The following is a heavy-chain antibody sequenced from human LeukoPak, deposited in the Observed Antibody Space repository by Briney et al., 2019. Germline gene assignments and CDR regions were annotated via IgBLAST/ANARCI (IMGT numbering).Heavy chain of an antibody. Sequence: PSETLSLTCTVSGGSISSSSYYWGWIRQPPGKGLEWIGSIYYSGSTYYIPSLKCRVTISVDTSKNQFSLKLSSVTAADTAVYYCASGYGDFHPFDYWGQGTLVTVSS. D-gene: IGHD3-3*01. CDR2: IYYSGST. CDR3: ASGYGDFHPFDY. J-gene: IGHJ4*02. CDR1: GGSISSSSYY. V-gene: IGHV4-39*01.